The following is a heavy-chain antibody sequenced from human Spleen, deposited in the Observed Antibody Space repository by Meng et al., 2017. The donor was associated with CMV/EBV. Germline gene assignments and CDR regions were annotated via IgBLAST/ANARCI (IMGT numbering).Heavy chain of an antibody. D-gene: IGHD6-13*01. J-gene: IGHJ4*02. CDR2: ISPYKGNT. Sequence: ASVKVSCKASGYTFINYGISWVRQAPGQGLEWMGWISPYKGNTKYAQKIQGRVTLTTDTSTSTAYMELRSLRSDDTAVYYCARGWDGIAAAGTYFDYWGQGTLVTVSS. CDR3: ARGWDGIAAAGTYFDY. CDR1: GYTFINYG. V-gene: IGHV1-18*01.